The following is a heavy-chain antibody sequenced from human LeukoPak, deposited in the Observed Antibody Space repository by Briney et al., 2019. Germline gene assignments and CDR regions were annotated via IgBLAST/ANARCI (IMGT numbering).Heavy chain of an antibody. J-gene: IGHJ4*02. CDR2: ISYDGSNK. CDR1: GFTFSSYA. Sequence: GGSLRLSCAASGFTFSSYAMHWVRQAPGKGLEWVAVISYDGSNKYYADSVRGRFTISRDNSKNTLYLQMNSLSAEDTAVYYCARDRVWFGSSWQLDYWGQGTLVTVSS. CDR3: ARDRVWFGSSWQLDY. D-gene: IGHD6-13*01. V-gene: IGHV3-30-3*01.